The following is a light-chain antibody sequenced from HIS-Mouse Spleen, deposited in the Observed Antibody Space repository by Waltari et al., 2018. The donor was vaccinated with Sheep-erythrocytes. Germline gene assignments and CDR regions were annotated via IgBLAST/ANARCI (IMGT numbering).Light chain of an antibody. CDR3: QQLNSYPHT. CDR1: QSISSW. CDR2: KAS. V-gene: IGKV1-5*03. J-gene: IGKJ2*01. Sequence: DIQMTQSPSTLSASVGDRVTITFRASQSISSWLAWYQQKPGKAPKLLIYKASSLESGVPSRFSGSGSGTEFTLTISSLQPEDFATYYCQQLNSYPHTFGQGTKLEIK.